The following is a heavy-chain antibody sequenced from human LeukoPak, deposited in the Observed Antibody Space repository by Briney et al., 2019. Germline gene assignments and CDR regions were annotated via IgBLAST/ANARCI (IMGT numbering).Heavy chain of an antibody. V-gene: IGHV1-69*04. J-gene: IGHJ4*02. CDR2: IIPILGIA. CDR3: ASGPFFEMATINY. CDR1: VGTFSSYA. Sequence: SVKVSCKASVGTFSSYAISWVRQAPGQGLEWVGRIIPILGIANYAQKFQGRVTITADKSTSTAYMELSSLRSEDTAVYYCASGPFFEMATINYWGQGTLVTVSS. D-gene: IGHD5-12*01.